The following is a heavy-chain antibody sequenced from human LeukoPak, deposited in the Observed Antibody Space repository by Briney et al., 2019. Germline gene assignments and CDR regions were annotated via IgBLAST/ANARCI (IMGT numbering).Heavy chain of an antibody. Sequence: SETLSLTCTVSGGSISSSSYYWSWIRQPAGKGLEWLGRISSSGSTNYNPSLKSRVTISVDTSKNQFSLKLSSVTAADTAVYFCARGPYSYDSSGAFDIWGQGTMVTVSS. CDR3: ARGPYSYDSSGAFDI. CDR1: GGSISSSSYY. D-gene: IGHD3-22*01. J-gene: IGHJ3*02. CDR2: ISSSGST. V-gene: IGHV4-61*02.